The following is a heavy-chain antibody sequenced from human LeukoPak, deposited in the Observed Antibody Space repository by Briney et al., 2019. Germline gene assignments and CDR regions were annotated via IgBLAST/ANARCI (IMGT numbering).Heavy chain of an antibody. CDR2: ILDTVTT. D-gene: IGHD5-18*01. CDR1: GASLNTHY. J-gene: IGHJ4*02. Sequence: SETLCLTCAVSGASLNTHYWSWIRQPPGKGLEWIGYILDTVTTKDNPSLKSRFTLSADTSKNQFPLRLTSVTAADTAVYYCATIKRGNIFGYFDFWGQGIPVTVSS. CDR3: ATIKRGNIFGYFDF. V-gene: IGHV4-59*11.